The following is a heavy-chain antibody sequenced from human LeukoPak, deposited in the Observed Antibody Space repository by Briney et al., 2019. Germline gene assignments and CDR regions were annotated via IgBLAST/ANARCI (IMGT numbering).Heavy chain of an antibody. J-gene: IGHJ4*02. V-gene: IGHV5-51*01. CDR3: ARRDRVGLWIAY. CDR1: GYIFTSYW. Sequence: AESLKISCKGSGYIFTSYWIGWVRQMARKGLEWVVAIYPGDCATRYSPSFQGQVPISAAKADSNTSLQWSSLKVTDNAMYICARRDRVGLWIAYWGQGTLVTVSS. D-gene: IGHD2-21*01. CDR2: IYPGDCAT.